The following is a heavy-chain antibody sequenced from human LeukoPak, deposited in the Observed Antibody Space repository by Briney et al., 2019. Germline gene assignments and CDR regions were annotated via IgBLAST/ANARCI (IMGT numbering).Heavy chain of an antibody. CDR2: IIPIFGTA. Sequence: SVKVSCKASGGTFSSYAISWVRQAPGQGLEWRGGIIPIFGTANHAQKFQGRVTITADKSTSTAYMELSSLRSEDTAVYYCARSAEYYSYYFDYWGQGTLVTVSS. CDR1: GGTFSSYA. CDR3: ARSAEYYSYYFDY. J-gene: IGHJ4*02. D-gene: IGHD2/OR15-2a*01. V-gene: IGHV1-69*06.